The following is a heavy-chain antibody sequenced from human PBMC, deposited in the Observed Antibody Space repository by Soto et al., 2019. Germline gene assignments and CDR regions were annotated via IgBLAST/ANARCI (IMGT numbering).Heavy chain of an antibody. V-gene: IGHV4-31*03. CDR2: IYFSGST. Sequence: SETLSLTCPVSGGSISSGGYYWSWIRQHPGKGLDWIGYIYFSGSTYYTPSLKSRVSISVYTSKNQFSLKLSSVTAADTAVYYCARDQGYSNYVGYWGQGTLVTVSS. J-gene: IGHJ4*02. CDR3: ARDQGYSNYVGY. CDR1: GGSISSGGYY. D-gene: IGHD4-4*01.